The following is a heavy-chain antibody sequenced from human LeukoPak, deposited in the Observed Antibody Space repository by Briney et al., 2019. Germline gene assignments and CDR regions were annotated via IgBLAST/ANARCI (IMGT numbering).Heavy chain of an antibody. J-gene: IGHJ4*02. Sequence: SVKVSCKASGGTFSSYAISWVRQAPGQGLEWMGRIIPILGIANYAQKFQGRVTITADKSTSTAYMELSSLRSEDTAVYYCARILDSSGYYYYFDYWGQGTLVTVSS. V-gene: IGHV1-69*04. CDR1: GGTFSSYA. D-gene: IGHD3-22*01. CDR3: ARILDSSGYYYYFDY. CDR2: IIPILGIA.